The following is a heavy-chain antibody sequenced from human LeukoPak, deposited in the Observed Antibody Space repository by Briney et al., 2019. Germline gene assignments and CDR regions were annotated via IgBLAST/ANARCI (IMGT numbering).Heavy chain of an antibody. CDR3: ARGGYYYDSSGYYPLDI. J-gene: IGHJ3*02. Sequence: GGSLRLSCAASGFTFSTYWTHWVRQAPGKGLVWVSRINSDGSSTNYADSVKGRFTISRDNAKNTLYVQMNSLRAEDTAVYYCARGGYYYDSSGYYPLDIWGQGTMVTVSS. D-gene: IGHD3-22*01. CDR1: GFTFSTYW. V-gene: IGHV3-74*01. CDR2: INSDGSST.